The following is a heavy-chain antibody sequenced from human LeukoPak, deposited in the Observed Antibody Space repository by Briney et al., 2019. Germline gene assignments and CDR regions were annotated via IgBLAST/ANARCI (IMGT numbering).Heavy chain of an antibody. CDR3: ATVFDY. CDR1: GFTLSSNW. Sequence: GGSLRLSCAVSGFTLSSNWMHWVRQAPGKGLEWVSRMNQDGSGISYADSVKGRFTISRDNAKNTVYLQMNSLRAEDSAMYYCATVFDYWGQGTLVTVSS. V-gene: IGHV3-74*01. J-gene: IGHJ4*02. CDR2: MNQDGSGI.